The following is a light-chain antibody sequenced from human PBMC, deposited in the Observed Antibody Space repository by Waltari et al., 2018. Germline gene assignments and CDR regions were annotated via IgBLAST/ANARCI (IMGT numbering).Light chain of an antibody. CDR3: QSYDSSLSGSV. CDR1: SPNIGAGYD. V-gene: IGLV1-40*01. CDR2: GNS. J-gene: IGLJ2*01. Sequence: QSVLTQPPSVSGAPGQRVTISCTGSSPNIGAGYDVHWYQQLPGTAPKLLIYGNSNRPSGVPDRFSGPKSGTSASLAITGLQAEDEADYYCQSYDSSLSGSVFGGGTKLTVL.